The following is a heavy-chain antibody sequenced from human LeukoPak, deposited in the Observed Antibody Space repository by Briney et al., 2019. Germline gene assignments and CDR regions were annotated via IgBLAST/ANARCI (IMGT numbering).Heavy chain of an antibody. J-gene: IGHJ4*02. D-gene: IGHD6-13*01. CDR2: INHSGST. CDR1: GGSFSGYH. V-gene: IGHV4-34*01. Sequence: PSETLSLTCAVYGGSFSGYHWSWIRQPPGKGLEWIGEINHSGSTNYNPSLKSRVTISVDTSKSQFSLKLSSVTAADTAVYYCATLSSSWYYFDYWGQGTLVTVSS. CDR3: ATLSSSWYYFDY.